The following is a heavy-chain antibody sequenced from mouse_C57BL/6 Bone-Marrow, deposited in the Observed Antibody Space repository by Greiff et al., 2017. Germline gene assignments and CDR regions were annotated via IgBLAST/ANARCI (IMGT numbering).Heavy chain of an antibody. J-gene: IGHJ2*01. D-gene: IGHD1-1*01. CDR1: GYAFSSSW. CDR3: ARCGNFFDY. CDR2: IYPGDGDT. Sequence: QVQLQQSGPELVKPGASVKISCKASGYAFSSSWMNWVKQRPGQGLEWIGRIYPGDGDTNNNGKFKGKATLTADKTSSTAYMLLSSLTSEDSAVYYCARCGNFFDYWGQGTTLTVSS. V-gene: IGHV1-82*01.